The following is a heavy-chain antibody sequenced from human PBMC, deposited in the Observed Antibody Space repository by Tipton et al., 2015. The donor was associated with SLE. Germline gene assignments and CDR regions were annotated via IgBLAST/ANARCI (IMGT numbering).Heavy chain of an antibody. CDR1: GYSITSDY. CDR2: ISETGSS. J-gene: IGHJ6*02. V-gene: IGHV4-59*01. CDR3: AREVPGNDFWSGLGMDV. Sequence: TLSLTCAVSGYSITSDYWIWIRQPPGKGLEWIGYISETGSSNNNPSLRSRVTISLDTSKNQFSLKLSSVTAADTAVYYCAREVPGNDFWSGLGMDVWGQGTPVTVSS. D-gene: IGHD3-3*01.